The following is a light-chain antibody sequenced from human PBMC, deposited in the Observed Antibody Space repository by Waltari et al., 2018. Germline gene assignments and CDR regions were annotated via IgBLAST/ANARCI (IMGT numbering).Light chain of an antibody. CDR2: WAS. Sequence: DMVMTQSPDSLSFSLGERATINCNSSQSLFYSSTNKSYLTWWQQKPGQPPKLLIYWASARYSGVPDRFSGSGSGTDFSLTISSLQAEDVAVYYCQQYYTNTWAFGQGTKVEI. CDR3: QQYYTNTWA. V-gene: IGKV4-1*01. CDR1: QSLFYSSTNKSY. J-gene: IGKJ1*01.